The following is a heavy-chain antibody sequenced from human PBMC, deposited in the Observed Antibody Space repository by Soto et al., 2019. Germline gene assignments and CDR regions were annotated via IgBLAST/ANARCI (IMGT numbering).Heavy chain of an antibody. CDR2: ISYDGSNK. CDR3: AKDQQLWTHYFEY. J-gene: IGHJ4*02. Sequence: GSLRLSCAASGFTFSSYGMHWVRQAPGKGLEWVAVISYDGSNKYYADSVKGRFTISRDNSKNTLYLQMNSLRAEDTAVYYCAKDQQLWTHYFEYWGPGTLVTVSS. D-gene: IGHD5-18*01. V-gene: IGHV3-30*18. CDR1: GFTFSSYG.